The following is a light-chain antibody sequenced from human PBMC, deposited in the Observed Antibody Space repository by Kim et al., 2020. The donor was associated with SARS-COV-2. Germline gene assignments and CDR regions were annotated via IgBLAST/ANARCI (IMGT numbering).Light chain of an antibody. J-gene: IGKJ1*01. CDR1: HSVSSNY. CDR3: QQYSSSPAT. CDR2: GAS. V-gene: IGKV3-20*01. Sequence: SPGARAPLSCRASHSVSSNYLTCYQQKPGQAPRLLVYGASSRATGIPDRFSGSGSGTDFTLTITRLEPEDFAVYYCQQYSSSPATFGQGTKVDIK.